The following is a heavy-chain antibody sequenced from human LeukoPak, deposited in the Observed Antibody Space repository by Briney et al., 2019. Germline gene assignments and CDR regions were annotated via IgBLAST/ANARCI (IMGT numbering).Heavy chain of an antibody. CDR3: AKTQTYYYGSGTPYYFDY. J-gene: IGHJ4*02. V-gene: IGHV3-23*01. Sequence: RGSLRLSCAAAGFTFSSYAMSWVRQAPGKGLEWVSAISGSGGSTYYADSVKGRFTISRDNSKNTLYLQMNSLRAEDTAVYYCAKTQTYYYGSGTPYYFDYWGQGTLVTVSS. CDR2: ISGSGGST. D-gene: IGHD3-10*01. CDR1: GFTFSSYA.